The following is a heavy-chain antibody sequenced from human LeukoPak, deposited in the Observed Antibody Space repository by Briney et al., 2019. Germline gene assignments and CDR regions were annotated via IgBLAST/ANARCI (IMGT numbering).Heavy chain of an antibody. V-gene: IGHV3-48*03. CDR1: GSTFSSYE. CDR2: ISSSGSTI. CDR3: ARIGYCSGGSCYFLGLFDY. D-gene: IGHD2-15*01. Sequence: GGSLRLSCAASGSTFSSYEMNWVRQAPGKGLEWVSYISSSGSTIYYADSVKGRFTISRDNAKNSLYLQMNSLRAEDTAVYYCARIGYCSGGSCYFLGLFDYWGQGTLVTVSS. J-gene: IGHJ4*02.